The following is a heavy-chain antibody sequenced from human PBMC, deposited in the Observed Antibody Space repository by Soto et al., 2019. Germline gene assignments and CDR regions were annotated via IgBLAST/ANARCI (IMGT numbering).Heavy chain of an antibody. J-gene: IGHJ1*01. CDR2: IDPSGSYT. CDR1: DEIFNTYW. CDR3: GRDFGSGHADV. Sequence: PGESLKISCQTSDEIFNTYWITWVRQMPGRGLEWVGRIDPSGSYTTYNPSLKGHVILSVDKSMNTAYVQWTSLRASDTAMYFCGRDFGSGHADVWGQGTLVTVSS. V-gene: IGHV5-10-1*01. D-gene: IGHD1-26*01.